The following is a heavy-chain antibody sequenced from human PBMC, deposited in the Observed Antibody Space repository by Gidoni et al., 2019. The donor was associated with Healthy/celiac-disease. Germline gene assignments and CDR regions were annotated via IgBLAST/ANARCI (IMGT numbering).Heavy chain of an antibody. J-gene: IGHJ3*02. Sequence: QVQLQQWGAGLLKPSETLSLTCAVYGCSFSGYYWSWIPQPPGKGLEWIGEINHSGSTNYNPSLKSRVTISVDTSKNQFSLKLSSVTAADTAVYYCARYFYDYVWGSYRDDAFDIWGQGTMVTVSS. D-gene: IGHD3-16*02. V-gene: IGHV4-34*01. CDR3: ARYFYDYVWGSYRDDAFDI. CDR1: GCSFSGYY. CDR2: INHSGST.